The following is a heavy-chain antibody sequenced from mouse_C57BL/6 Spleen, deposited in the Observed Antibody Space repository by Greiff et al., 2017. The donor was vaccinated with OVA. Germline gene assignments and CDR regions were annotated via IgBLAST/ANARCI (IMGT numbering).Heavy chain of an antibody. CDR2: IHPNSGST. J-gene: IGHJ3*01. Sequence: QVQLQQPGAELVQPGASVKLSCKASGYTFTSYWMHWVKQRPGQGLEWIGMIHPNSGSTNYNEKFKSKATLTVDKSSSTAYMQLSSLTSEDSAVYYCARGGYGSSPRFAYWGQGTLVTVSA. D-gene: IGHD1-1*01. CDR3: ARGGYGSSPRFAY. CDR1: GYTFTSYW. V-gene: IGHV1-64*01.